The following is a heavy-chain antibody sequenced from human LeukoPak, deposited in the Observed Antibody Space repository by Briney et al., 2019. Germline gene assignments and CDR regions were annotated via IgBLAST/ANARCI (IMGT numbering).Heavy chain of an antibody. D-gene: IGHD2-15*01. CDR1: GFTFGSYV. Sequence: GGSLRLSCAASGFTFGSYVMSWVRQAPGKGLEWVSAISGSGGSTYYADSVKGRFTISRDNSKNTLYLQMNSLRAEDTAVYYCAKAIVVVVAAKSYYYYGMDVWGKGTTVTVSS. J-gene: IGHJ6*04. V-gene: IGHV3-23*01. CDR3: AKAIVVVVAAKSYYYYGMDV. CDR2: ISGSGGST.